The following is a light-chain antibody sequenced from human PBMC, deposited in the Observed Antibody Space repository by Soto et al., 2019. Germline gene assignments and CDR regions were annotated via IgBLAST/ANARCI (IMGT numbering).Light chain of an antibody. J-gene: IGKJ4*01. CDR2: SAS. CDR3: LHDFNYPLT. V-gene: IGKV1-6*01. Sequence: AVQMTQSPSSLSASVGDRVTITCRASQDIRHDLGWYQQKPGKAPKLLIFSASNLHSEVPSRFSGSGSGTDFTLTITSLQPEDLATYYCLHDFNYPLTFGGRSKV. CDR1: QDIRHD.